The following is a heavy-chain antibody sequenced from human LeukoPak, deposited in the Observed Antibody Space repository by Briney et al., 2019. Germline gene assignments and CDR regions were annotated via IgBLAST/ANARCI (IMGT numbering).Heavy chain of an antibody. J-gene: IGHJ4*02. CDR3: AKGRRETLYDSSGYYLD. V-gene: IGHV3-9*03. CDR1: GFTFNSYG. D-gene: IGHD3-22*01. Sequence: SGGSLRLSCAGSGFTFNSYGMHWVRQAPGKGLEWVSGISWNSGSIGYADSVKGRFTISRDNAKNSLYLQMNSLRAEDMALYYCAKGRRETLYDSSGYYLDWGQGTLVTVSS. CDR2: ISWNSGSI.